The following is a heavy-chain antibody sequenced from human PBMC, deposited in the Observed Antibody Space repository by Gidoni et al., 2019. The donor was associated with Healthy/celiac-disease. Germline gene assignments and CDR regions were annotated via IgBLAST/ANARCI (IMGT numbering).Heavy chain of an antibody. J-gene: IGHJ6*02. CDR1: GFTFSSNW. V-gene: IGHV3-74*01. CDR3: AREHYDFWSGYMGRFDYGMDV. Sequence: EVQLVESGGGVVQPGGSLRLYCAASGFTFSSNWMNWVRQAPGKGVVWFSRINSDGSSTSYADSVKGRFTISRDNAKNTLYLQMNSLRADDTAVYYCAREHYDFWSGYMGRFDYGMDVWGQGTTVTVSS. CDR2: INSDGSST. D-gene: IGHD3-3*01.